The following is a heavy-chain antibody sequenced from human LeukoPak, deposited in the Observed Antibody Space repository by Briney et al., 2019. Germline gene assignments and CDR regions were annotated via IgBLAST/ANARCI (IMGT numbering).Heavy chain of an antibody. D-gene: IGHD4-17*01. Sequence: GESLRLSCAASGFTSSYFWMHWFRQTPGKGLVWVSCINTDGSYSSYADSVKGRFTISRDNVRNTLYLQMNSLRAEDSAVYYCARDFDGPRASDYWGQGISVTVSS. V-gene: IGHV3-74*01. CDR1: GFTSSYFW. CDR2: INTDGSYS. CDR3: ARDFDGPRASDY. J-gene: IGHJ4*02.